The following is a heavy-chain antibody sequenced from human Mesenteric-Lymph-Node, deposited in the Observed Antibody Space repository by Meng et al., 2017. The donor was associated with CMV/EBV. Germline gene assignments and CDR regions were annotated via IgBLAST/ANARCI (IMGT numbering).Heavy chain of an antibody. Sequence: VSGRSIRSGHWWKWVRQSPGKGLEWSGEIYHSGVTNYNPSLKSRVTISLDKSKNHFSLKLSSMTAADTAVYYCARETDYYGSGNSHWGQGTLVTVSS. D-gene: IGHD3-10*01. CDR3: ARETDYYGSGNSH. CDR2: IYHSGVT. CDR1: GRSIRSGHW. V-gene: IGHV4-4*02. J-gene: IGHJ4*02.